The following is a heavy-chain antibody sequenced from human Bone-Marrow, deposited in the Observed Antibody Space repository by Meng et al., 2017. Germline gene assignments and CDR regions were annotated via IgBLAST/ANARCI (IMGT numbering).Heavy chain of an antibody. CDR2: INHSGST. V-gene: IGHV4-34*01. CDR1: GGSFSGYY. J-gene: IGHJ4*02. CDR3: ARGLAYCSGGSCYPGSYFDY. Sequence: QGQLQQWGAGLLKPSETLSLTCAVYGGSFSGYYWSWIRQPPGKGLEWIGEINHSGSTNYNPSLKSRVTISVDTSKNQFSLKLSSVTAADTAVYYCARGLAYCSGGSCYPGSYFDYWGQGTLVTVSS. D-gene: IGHD2-15*01.